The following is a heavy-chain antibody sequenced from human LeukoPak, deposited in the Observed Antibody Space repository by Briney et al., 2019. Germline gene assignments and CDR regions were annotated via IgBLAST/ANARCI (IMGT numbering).Heavy chain of an antibody. D-gene: IGHD2-15*01. J-gene: IGHJ4*02. CDR3: ARSAGPYCSGGSCQH. CDR2: INPNSGGT. CDR1: GYTFTGYY. Sequence: VASVKVSCKASGYTFTGYYMHWVRQAPGQGLEWMGWINPNSGGTNYAQKFQGRVTMTRDTSISTAYMELSRLRSDDTAVYYCARSAGPYCSGGSCQHWGQGTLVTVSS. V-gene: IGHV1-2*02.